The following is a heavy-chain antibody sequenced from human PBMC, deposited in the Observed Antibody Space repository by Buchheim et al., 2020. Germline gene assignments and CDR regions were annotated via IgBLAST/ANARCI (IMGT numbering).Heavy chain of an antibody. CDR1: GFTFSSYA. V-gene: IGHV3-30-3*01. CDR3: ARGYCGGDCYEYYFDY. D-gene: IGHD2-21*02. CDR2: ISYDGSNK. Sequence: QVQLVESGGGVVQPGRSLRLSCAASGFTFSSYAMHWVRQAPGKGLEWVAVISYDGSNKYYADSVKGRFTISRDNSKNTLYLQMNSLRAEDTAVYYCARGYCGGDCYEYYFDYWGQGTL. J-gene: IGHJ4*02.